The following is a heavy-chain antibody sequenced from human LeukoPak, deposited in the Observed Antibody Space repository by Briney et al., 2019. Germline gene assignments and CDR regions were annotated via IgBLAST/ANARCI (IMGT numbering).Heavy chain of an antibody. CDR2: IKQDGSEK. J-gene: IGHJ3*02. V-gene: IGHV3-7*01. CDR3: ASPAAVNCGGDCADAFDI. Sequence: GGSLRLSCAASGCTFSSYWMSWVRQAPGKGLEWVANIKQDGSEKYYVDSVKGRFTISRDNAKNSLYLQMNSLRAEDTAVYYCASPAAVNCGGDCADAFDIWGQGTMVTVSS. CDR1: GCTFSSYW. D-gene: IGHD2-21*02.